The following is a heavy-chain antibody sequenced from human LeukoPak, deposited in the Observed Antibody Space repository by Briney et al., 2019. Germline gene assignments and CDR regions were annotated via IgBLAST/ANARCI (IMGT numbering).Heavy chain of an antibody. CDR3: ARGLKQQLVLTVLYYYYMDV. Sequence: ASVKVSCKASGYTFTSYDINWVRQATGQGLEWMGWMNPNSGNTGYAQKFQGRVTITRNTSISTAYMELSSLRSEDTAVYYCARGLKQQLVLTVLYYYYMDVWGKGTTVTVPS. J-gene: IGHJ6*03. D-gene: IGHD6-13*01. CDR1: GYTFTSYD. V-gene: IGHV1-8*03. CDR2: MNPNSGNT.